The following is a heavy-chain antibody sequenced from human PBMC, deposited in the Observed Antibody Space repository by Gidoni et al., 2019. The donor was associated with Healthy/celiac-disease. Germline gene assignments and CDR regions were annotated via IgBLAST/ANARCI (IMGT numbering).Heavy chain of an antibody. CDR3: ARDGFIAAAGSHWFDP. D-gene: IGHD6-13*01. J-gene: IGHJ5*02. V-gene: IGHV3-48*01. CDR2: ISSSSSTI. CDR1: GFTFSRYS. Sequence: EVQLVESGGGLVQPGGSLRLSCAASGFTFSRYSMNWVRQAPGKGLEWVSYISSSSSTIYYADSVKGRFTISRDNAKNSLYLQMNSLRAEDTAVYYCARDGFIAAAGSHWFDPWGQGTLVTVSS.